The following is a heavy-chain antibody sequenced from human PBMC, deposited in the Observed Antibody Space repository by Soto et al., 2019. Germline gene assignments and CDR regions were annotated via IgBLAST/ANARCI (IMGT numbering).Heavy chain of an antibody. J-gene: IGHJ2*01. CDR1: GFPFSSYG. CDR3: AKKGSPSGDHSNWYFDL. D-gene: IGHD7-27*01. Sequence: PGGSLRLSCASSGFPFSSYGMGWVRQGPGKGLEWISTIIGSGGSAYYADSVKGRFTISRDNSKNTLYLQMDSLSADDTAVYFCAKKGSPSGDHSNWYFDLWGRGTLVTVSS. CDR2: IIGSGGSA. V-gene: IGHV3-23*01.